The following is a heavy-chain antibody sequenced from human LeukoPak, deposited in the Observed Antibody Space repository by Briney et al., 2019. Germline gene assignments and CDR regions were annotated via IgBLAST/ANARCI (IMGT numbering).Heavy chain of an antibody. CDR3: SSGSYLNIDY. CDR2: IYNSGST. Sequence: SETLSLTCTVSGGSISGYYWSWIRQPPGKGLEWIGYIYNSGSTNYNPSLKSRVTISVDTSKNQFSLKLSSVTAADTAVYYCSSGSYLNIDYWGQGTLVTVSS. J-gene: IGHJ4*02. V-gene: IGHV4-59*01. CDR1: GGSISGYY. D-gene: IGHD3-10*01.